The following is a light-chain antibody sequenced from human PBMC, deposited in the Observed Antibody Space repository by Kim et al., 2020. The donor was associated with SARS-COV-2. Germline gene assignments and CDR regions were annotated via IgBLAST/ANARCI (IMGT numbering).Light chain of an antibody. CDR1: ALPKQY. CDR3: QSADSSGTSVV. V-gene: IGLV3-25*03. Sequence: SPRQTAKITCSGDALPKQYAYWYQQKPGQAPVVVIYKDSERPSGIPERFSGSSSGTTVTLTISGVQAEDEADYYCQSADSSGTSVVFGGGTQLTVL. J-gene: IGLJ2*01. CDR2: KDS.